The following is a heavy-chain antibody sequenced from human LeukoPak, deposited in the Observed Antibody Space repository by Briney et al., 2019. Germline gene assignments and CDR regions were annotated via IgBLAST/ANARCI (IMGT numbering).Heavy chain of an antibody. CDR2: SYYSGST. CDR1: GGSMNNYY. Sequence: SETLSLTCTVSGGSMNNYYWNWIRQPPGKGLEWIGYSYYSGSTYYNPSLKSRVTISVDRSKNQFSLKLSSVTAADTAVYYCASTVTVIFDYWGQGTLVTVSS. CDR3: ASTVTVIFDY. D-gene: IGHD2-21*02. V-gene: IGHV4-59*12. J-gene: IGHJ4*02.